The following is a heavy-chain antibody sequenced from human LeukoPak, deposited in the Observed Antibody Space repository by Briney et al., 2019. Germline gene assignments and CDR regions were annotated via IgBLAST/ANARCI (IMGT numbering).Heavy chain of an antibody. CDR2: ISSNGGST. CDR1: GFTFSSYA. V-gene: IGHV3-64*04. D-gene: IGHD6-19*01. J-gene: IGHJ3*02. Sequence: GGSLRLSCSASGFTFSSYAMHWVRQAPGKGLEYVSAISSNGGSTYYADTVKGRFTISRDNSKNTLYLQMNSLRAEDTAVYYCASNSGTDAFDIWGQGTMVTVSS. CDR3: ASNSGTDAFDI.